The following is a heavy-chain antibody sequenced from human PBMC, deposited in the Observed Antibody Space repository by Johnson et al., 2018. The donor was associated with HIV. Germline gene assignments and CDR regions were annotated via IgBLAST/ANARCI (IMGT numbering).Heavy chain of an antibody. V-gene: IGHV3-30-3*01. CDR3: ARDPNSSNCSGVTCYSAAFDI. D-gene: IGHD2-15*01. CDR2: ISYDGSNK. Sequence: VQLVESGGGVVQPGRSLRLSCAASGFTFSTYALHWVRQAPGKGLEWVSVISYDGSNKYFTDSVRGRFTISRDNSKNTLYLQMDSLRGEDTAVYYCARDPNSSNCSGVTCYSAAFDIWGQGNLVTVSS. J-gene: IGHJ3*02. CDR1: GFTFSTYA.